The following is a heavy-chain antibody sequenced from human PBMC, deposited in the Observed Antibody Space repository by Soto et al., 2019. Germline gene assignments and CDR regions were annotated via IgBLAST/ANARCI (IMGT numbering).Heavy chain of an antibody. CDR1: GFTLSTYG. CDR3: ARIRGYYYGLDV. Sequence: EVQLLESGGGLVQPGGSLRLSCAASGFTLSTYGMTWVRQAPGKGLEWVSAITGTGGNTYYVESVKGRFTVSRDNSKNMLYLQVNSLRAEDTAVYYCARIRGYYYGLDVWGQGTTVTVSS. J-gene: IGHJ6*02. CDR2: ITGTGGNT. V-gene: IGHV3-23*01.